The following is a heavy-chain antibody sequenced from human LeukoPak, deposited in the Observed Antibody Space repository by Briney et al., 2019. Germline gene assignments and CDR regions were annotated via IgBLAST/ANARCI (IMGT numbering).Heavy chain of an antibody. CDR3: AKDSRGYSTRWWNYMDV. J-gene: IGHJ6*03. D-gene: IGHD6-13*01. CDR1: GFTFSSYA. V-gene: IGHV3-23*01. CDR2: IGGSGGTT. Sequence: PGGSLRLSCAASGFTFSSYAMSWVRQAPGKGLEWVSAIGGSGGTTYYADSVKGRFTISRDNSKNTLYLQMNSLRAEDTAVYFCAKDSRGYSTRWWNYMDVWGKGTTVTVSS.